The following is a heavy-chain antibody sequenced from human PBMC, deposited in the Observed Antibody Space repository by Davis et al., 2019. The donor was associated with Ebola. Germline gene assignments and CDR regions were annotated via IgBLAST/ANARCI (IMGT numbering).Heavy chain of an antibody. CDR1: AGSFGGYF. CDR3: ARGPRAAFDI. V-gene: IGHV4-34*01. CDR2: VNRDGSS. J-gene: IGHJ3*02. Sequence: MPSQTLSLTCAVYAGSFGGYFWSWIRQSPGTGLEWLGEVNRDGSSHDNPSLKSRVTISVDTSKNQFSLNMTSVTAADTAVYYCARGPRAAFDIWGQGTRVIVSS.